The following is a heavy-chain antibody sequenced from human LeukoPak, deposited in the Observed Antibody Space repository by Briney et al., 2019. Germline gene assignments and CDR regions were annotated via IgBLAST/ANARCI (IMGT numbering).Heavy chain of an antibody. CDR2: TSYDGSNK. CDR3: AKGRPYPAVGSSHFDY. J-gene: IGHJ4*02. V-gene: IGHV3-30*18. Sequence: GGSLRLSCAASGFTFSSYGMHWVRQAPGKGLEWVAVTSYDGSNKYYADSVKGRFTISRDNSKNTLYLQMNSLRAEDTAVYYCAKGRPYPAVGSSHFDYWGQGTLVTVSS. D-gene: IGHD3-10*01. CDR1: GFTFSSYG.